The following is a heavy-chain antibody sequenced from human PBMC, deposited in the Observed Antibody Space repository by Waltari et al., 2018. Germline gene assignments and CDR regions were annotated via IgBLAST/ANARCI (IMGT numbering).Heavy chain of an antibody. CDR2: ISGSGGST. V-gene: IGHV3-23*01. D-gene: IGHD6-13*01. Sequence: EVQLLESGGGLVQPGGSLRLSCAASGFPFGTFAWSWVRKAPGRGLEWVSGISGSGGSTYYADSVKCGYTISRDNTTTTLYLQMNILRAEYTAIYYYAKVSSSWNEHYYYGMDVWSQGTTVTVSS. CDR3: AKVSSSWNEHYYYGMDV. CDR1: GFPFGTFA. J-gene: IGHJ6*02.